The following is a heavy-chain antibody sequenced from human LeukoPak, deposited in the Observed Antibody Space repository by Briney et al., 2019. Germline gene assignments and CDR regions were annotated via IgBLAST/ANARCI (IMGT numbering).Heavy chain of an antibody. D-gene: IGHD3-22*01. J-gene: IGHJ3*02. CDR2: THYSGNT. CDR1: GGSISSSSYY. V-gene: IGHV4-39*01. CDR3: ARTYYDSSDIYAFDI. Sequence: SETLSLTCTVSGGSISSSSYYWGWIRQPPGKGLEWIGSTHYSGNTYYNPSLKSRVTISVDTSKNQFSLKLSSVTAADAAVYYCARTYYDSSDIYAFDIWGQGTMVTVSS.